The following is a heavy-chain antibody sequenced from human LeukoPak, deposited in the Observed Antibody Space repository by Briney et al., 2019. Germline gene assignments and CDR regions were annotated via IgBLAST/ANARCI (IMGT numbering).Heavy chain of an antibody. V-gene: IGHV3-64*01. Sequence: GGSLRLSCAASGFTFSSHPMHWVRQAPGKGLEYVSAISSNGDNTYYANSVKGRFTISRDNSKNTLYLQMGSLRVEDTAVYYCAKDWTTVTTSFWGQGTLVTVSS. CDR3: AKDWTTVTTSF. D-gene: IGHD4-17*01. CDR2: ISSNGDNT. J-gene: IGHJ4*02. CDR1: GFTFSSHP.